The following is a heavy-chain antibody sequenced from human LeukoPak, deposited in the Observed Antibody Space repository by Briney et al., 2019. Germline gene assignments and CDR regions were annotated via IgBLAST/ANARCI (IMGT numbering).Heavy chain of an antibody. V-gene: IGHV4-59*01. CDR3: ARGSIVATRFDY. CDR2: IFYSGTT. CDR1: GGSISSYY. D-gene: IGHD5-12*01. Sequence: SETLSLTCTVFGGSISSYYWNWIRQPPGKGLEWIGNIFYSGTTDYNPSLKSRVTISVDTSKSQFSLKLSSVTAADTAVYYCARGSIVATRFDYWGQGTLVTVSS. J-gene: IGHJ4*02.